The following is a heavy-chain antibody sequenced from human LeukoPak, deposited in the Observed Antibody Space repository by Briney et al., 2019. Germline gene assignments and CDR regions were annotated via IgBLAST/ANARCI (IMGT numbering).Heavy chain of an antibody. CDR2: IYHSGST. CDR1: GGSISSSNW. V-gene: IGHV4-4*02. Sequence: SGTLSLTCAVSGGSISSSNWWSWVRQPPGKGLEWIGEIYHSGSTNYNPSLKSRVTISVDTSKNQFSLKLSSVTAADTAVYYCARGTRYCSSTSCHGDFDYWGQGTLVTVSS. J-gene: IGHJ4*02. CDR3: ARGTRYCSSTSCHGDFDY. D-gene: IGHD2-2*01.